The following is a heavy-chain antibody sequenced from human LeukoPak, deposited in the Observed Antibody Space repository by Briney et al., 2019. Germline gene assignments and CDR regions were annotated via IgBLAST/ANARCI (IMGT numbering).Heavy chain of an antibody. V-gene: IGHV3-23*01. D-gene: IGHD2-8*01. CDR1: GFTFSNYA. Sequence: GGSLRLSCAASGFTFSNYAVTWVRQAPGKGLEWVSGISGSGGSTYYADSVKGRFIISRDNSKNTLYLHMNSLTAEDTAIYYCAKTRCTDDTCYYRVWYFDYWGQGTLVTVSS. J-gene: IGHJ4*02. CDR2: ISGSGGST. CDR3: AKTRCTDDTCYYRVWYFDY.